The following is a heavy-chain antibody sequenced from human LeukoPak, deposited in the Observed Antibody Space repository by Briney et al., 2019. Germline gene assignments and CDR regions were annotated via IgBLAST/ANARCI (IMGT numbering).Heavy chain of an antibody. V-gene: IGHV4-59*01. Sequence: PSETLSLTCTVSGGSISSYYWSWIRQPPGKGPEWIGYIYYSGSTNYNPSLKSRVTISLDTSKNHFSLKLSSVTAADMAVYYCARGHYDILTGYYFDYWGQGTLVTVSS. D-gene: IGHD3-9*01. CDR3: ARGHYDILTGYYFDY. J-gene: IGHJ4*02. CDR2: IYYSGST. CDR1: GGSISSYY.